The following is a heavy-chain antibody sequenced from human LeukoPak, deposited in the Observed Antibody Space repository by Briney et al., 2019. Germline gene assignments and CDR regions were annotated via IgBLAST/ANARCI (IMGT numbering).Heavy chain of an antibody. D-gene: IGHD4-17*01. CDR3: AKVRAMDYGYDY. Sequence: GGSLRLSCAASGFTFSSYGMHWVRQAPGKGLEWVAFIRYDGSNKYYADSVKGRYTISRDNSKNTLYLQMNSLRAEDTAVYYCAKVRAMDYGYDYWGQGTLVTVSS. CDR2: IRYDGSNK. J-gene: IGHJ4*02. V-gene: IGHV3-30*02. CDR1: GFTFSSYG.